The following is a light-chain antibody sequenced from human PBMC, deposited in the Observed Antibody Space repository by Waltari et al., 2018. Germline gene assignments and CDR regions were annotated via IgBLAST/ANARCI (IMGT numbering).Light chain of an antibody. J-gene: IGLJ3*02. CDR1: GSNIGGNT. CDR2: TDS. CDR3: AAWDDGLNGWV. V-gene: IGLV1-44*01. Sequence: QSVLTQPPSASGSPGQRVTISGSGSGSNIGGNTVPWYQQFPGAAPKLLIYTDSQRPSGVPDRFSGSKSGTSGYLAISGLQSEDEADYYCAAWDDGLNGWVFGGRTKLTVL.